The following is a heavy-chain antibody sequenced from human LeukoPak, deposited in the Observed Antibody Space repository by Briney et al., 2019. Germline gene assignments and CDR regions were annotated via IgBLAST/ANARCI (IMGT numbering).Heavy chain of an antibody. Sequence: SETLSLTCTVSGDSISTYYWGWIRQPAGKRLEWIGRIYTSGSTNYNPSLESRVTMSVDTSKNQFSLNLCSVTAADTAVYYCARAISSGWFKNAFDIWGQGTMVTVSS. D-gene: IGHD6-19*01. J-gene: IGHJ3*02. CDR3: ARAISSGWFKNAFDI. V-gene: IGHV4-4*07. CDR2: IYTSGST. CDR1: GDSISTYY.